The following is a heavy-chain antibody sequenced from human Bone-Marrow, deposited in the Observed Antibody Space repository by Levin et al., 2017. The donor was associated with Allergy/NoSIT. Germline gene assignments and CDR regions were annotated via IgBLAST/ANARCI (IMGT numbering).Heavy chain of an antibody. Sequence: GESLKISCKASGYTFTSYGISWVRQAPGQGLEWMGWISAYNGNTNYAQKLQGRVTMTTDTSTSTAYMELRSLRSDDTAVYYCAREVGLELRSYYYGMDGWGQGTTVTVSS. V-gene: IGHV1-18*01. J-gene: IGHJ6*02. CDR1: GYTFTSYG. CDR3: AREVGLELRSYYYGMDG. CDR2: ISAYNGNT. D-gene: IGHD1-7*01.